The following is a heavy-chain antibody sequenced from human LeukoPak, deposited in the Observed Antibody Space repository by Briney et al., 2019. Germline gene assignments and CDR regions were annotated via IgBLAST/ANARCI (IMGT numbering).Heavy chain of an antibody. V-gene: IGHV3-21*06. CDR2: IATSSDYI. J-gene: IGHJ3*02. Sequence: PGGSLRLSCAASGFTFSTYSMNWVRQAPGKGLGWVSSIATSSDYIYYAGSLKGRFTISRDNAKNSLYLHMNSLRPDDTAVYYCARGRSITILRGVAISDGFDIWGQGTKVTVS. D-gene: IGHD3-10*01. CDR3: ARGRSITILRGVAISDGFDI. CDR1: GFTFSTYS.